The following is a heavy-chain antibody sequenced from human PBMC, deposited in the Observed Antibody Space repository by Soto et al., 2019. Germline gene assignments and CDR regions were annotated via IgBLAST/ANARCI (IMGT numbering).Heavy chain of an antibody. J-gene: IGHJ3*01. CDR2: IYSGGST. V-gene: IGHV3-66*01. D-gene: IGHD2-15*01. CDR1: GFTFSTYA. Sequence: GGSLRLSCAASGFTFSTYAMAWVRQAPGKGLEWVSVIYSGGSTYYADSVKGRFTISRDNSKNTLYLQMNSLRAEDTAVYYCAREYGIGGAAFDFWGQGTMVTV. CDR3: AREYGIGGAAFDF.